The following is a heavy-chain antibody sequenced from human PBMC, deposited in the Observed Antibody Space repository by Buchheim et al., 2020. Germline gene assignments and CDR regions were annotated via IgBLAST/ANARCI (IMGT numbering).Heavy chain of an antibody. CDR2: ISGSGDNT. J-gene: IGHJ4*02. V-gene: IGHV3-23*01. CDR3: AKFEASSSLSSGFDH. Sequence: EVQLLESGGGLVQPGGSLRLSCAASGFTFSTYAMSWVRQAPGKGLEWVSAISGSGDNTYYADSVKGRFTISRANSENTLFLQMNSLRAEDTAVYYCAKFEASSSLSSGFDHWGQGTL. D-gene: IGHD2-2*01. CDR1: GFTFSTYA.